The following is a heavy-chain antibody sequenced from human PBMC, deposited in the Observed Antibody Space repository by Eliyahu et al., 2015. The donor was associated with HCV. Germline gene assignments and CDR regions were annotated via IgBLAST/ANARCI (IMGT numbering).Heavy chain of an antibody. CDR2: ITPSSGDT. J-gene: IGHJ4*02. CDR3: ARDFSGSLDY. Sequence: WVRQAPGRGLEWMGWITPSSGDTHYTQNFQGRVTMTRDTSISTAYMELSRLTSDDTAVYYCARDFSGSLDYWGQGSLV. V-gene: IGHV1-2*02. D-gene: IGHD1-26*01.